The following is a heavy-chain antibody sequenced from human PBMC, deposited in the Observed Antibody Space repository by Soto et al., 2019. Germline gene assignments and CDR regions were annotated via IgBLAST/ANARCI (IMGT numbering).Heavy chain of an antibody. Sequence: EVQLLESGGGLVQPGGSLRLSCAASGFTFDNYAISWVRQAPGKGLEWVSAIGTGGVTYYAASVKGRFTISRDNSKNTVSMQMNSLRFDDTAVYLCELGGTASHGFDNWGHGTLVTVSS. CDR2: IGTGGVT. J-gene: IGHJ4*01. CDR3: ELGGTASHGFDN. V-gene: IGHV3-23*01. CDR1: GFTFDNYA. D-gene: IGHD1-26*01.